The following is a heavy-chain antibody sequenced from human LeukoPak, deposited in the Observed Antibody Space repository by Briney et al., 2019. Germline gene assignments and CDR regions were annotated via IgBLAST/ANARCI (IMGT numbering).Heavy chain of an antibody. CDR2: INHSGST. D-gene: IGHD2-15*01. Sequence: SETLSLTCAVYGGSFSGYYWSWIRQPPGKGLEWIGEINHSGSTNYNPSLKSRVTISVDTSKNQFSLKLSSVTAADTAVYYCARGGGAFDIRGQGTMVTVSS. CDR3: ARGGGAFDI. J-gene: IGHJ3*02. CDR1: GGSFSGYY. V-gene: IGHV4-34*01.